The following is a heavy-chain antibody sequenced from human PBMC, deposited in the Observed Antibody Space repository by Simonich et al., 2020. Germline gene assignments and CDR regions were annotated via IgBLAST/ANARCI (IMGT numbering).Heavy chain of an antibody. CDR3: ARTYSGSYYYFDY. J-gene: IGHJ4*02. V-gene: IGHV1-8*03. D-gene: IGHD1-26*01. CDR1: GYTFTSYD. Sequence: QVQLVQSGAEVKKPGASVKVSCKASGYTFTSYDINWVRQDTGQGLEGMGWMNPNIGNTGYAQKFQGRVTITRNTSISTAYMELSSLRSEDTAVYYCARTYSGSYYYFDYWGQGTLVTVSS. CDR2: MNPNIGNT.